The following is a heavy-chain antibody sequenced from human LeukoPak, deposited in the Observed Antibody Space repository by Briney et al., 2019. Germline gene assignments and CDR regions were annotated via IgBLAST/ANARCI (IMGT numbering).Heavy chain of an antibody. J-gene: IGHJ5*02. D-gene: IGHD3-10*01. CDR2: INHSGST. CDR3: AGWRGWFGELRKRWFGR. Sequence: SATLSLTCAVYGGSFSGYYWSWIRQPPGKGLEWIGEINHSGSTNYNPSLKSRVTISVDTSKNQFSLKLSSVTAADEAVYYCAGWRGWFGELRKRWFGRLGQGTLVNGSS. V-gene: IGHV4-34*01. CDR1: GGSFSGYY.